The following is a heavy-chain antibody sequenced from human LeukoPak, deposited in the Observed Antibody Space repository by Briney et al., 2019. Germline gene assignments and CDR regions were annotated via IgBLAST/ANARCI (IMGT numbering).Heavy chain of an antibody. CDR1: GGTFSSYA. D-gene: IGHD2-15*01. J-gene: IGHJ4*02. CDR3: AFSYCSGGSCYSGFDY. V-gene: IGHV1-69*13. Sequence: SVKVSCKASGGTFSSYAISWVRQAPGQGLEWMGGIIPIFGTANYEQKFQGRVTITADESTSTAYMELSSLRSEDTAVYYCAFSYCSGGSCYSGFDYWGQGTLVTVSS. CDR2: IIPIFGTA.